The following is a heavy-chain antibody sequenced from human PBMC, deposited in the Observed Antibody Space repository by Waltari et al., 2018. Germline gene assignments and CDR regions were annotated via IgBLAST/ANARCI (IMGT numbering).Heavy chain of an antibody. CDR3: ARDLIEPAAIGNYYYGMDV. CDR2: ITTSSTYM. CDR1: GFSLRSYT. D-gene: IGHD2-2*01. V-gene: IGHV3-21*01. Sequence: EVQLVESGGGLVRPGGSLRLSCVASGFSLRSYTLHWVRQAPGKGLEWVSSITTSSTYMYYVDSLKGRFTISRDDAKNSLFLQMNSLRAEDTAVYYCARDLIEPAAIGNYYYGMDVWGQGTTVTVSS. J-gene: IGHJ6*02.